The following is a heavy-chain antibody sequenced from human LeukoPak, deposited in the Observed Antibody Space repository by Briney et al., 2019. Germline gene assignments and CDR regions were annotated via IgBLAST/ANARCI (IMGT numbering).Heavy chain of an antibody. D-gene: IGHD1-7*01. Sequence: GGSLRLSCAASGFTFSSYAMSWVRQAPGKGLEWVSSISGSSGTIDYADSVKGRFIISRDNSKNEQYLQMNSLRPEDTAVYYCAKGRQLLDPWGQGTLVTVSS. CDR1: GFTFSSYA. V-gene: IGHV3-23*01. CDR2: ISGSSGTI. J-gene: IGHJ5*02. CDR3: AKGRQLLDP.